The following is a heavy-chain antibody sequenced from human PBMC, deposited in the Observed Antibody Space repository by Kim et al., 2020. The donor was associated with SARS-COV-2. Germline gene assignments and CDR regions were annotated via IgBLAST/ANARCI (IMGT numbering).Heavy chain of an antibody. J-gene: IGHJ5*02. CDR3: ARDLKGVATIHNWFDP. Sequence: SVKVSCKASGGTFSSYTISWVRQAPGQGLEWMGRIIPILGIANYAQKFQGRVTITADKSTSTAYMELSSLRSEDTAVYYCARDLKGVATIHNWFDPWGQGTLVTVSS. CDR2: IIPILGIA. V-gene: IGHV1-69*04. CDR1: GGTFSSYT. D-gene: IGHD5-12*01.